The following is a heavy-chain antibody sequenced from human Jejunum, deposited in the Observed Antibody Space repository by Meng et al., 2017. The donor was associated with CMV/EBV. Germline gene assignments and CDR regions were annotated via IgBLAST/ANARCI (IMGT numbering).Heavy chain of an antibody. D-gene: IGHD3-16*01. Sequence: ASGFTFSNYWMTWVRQAPGKGLEWVSRIKSDGSSTSYADSVKGRFTISRENAKNTLYLQMNSLRAEDTAVYYCARETSGGFGNDYWGQGTLVTVSS. CDR2: IKSDGSST. CDR3: ARETSGGFGNDY. CDR1: GFTFSNYW. J-gene: IGHJ4*02. V-gene: IGHV3-74*01.